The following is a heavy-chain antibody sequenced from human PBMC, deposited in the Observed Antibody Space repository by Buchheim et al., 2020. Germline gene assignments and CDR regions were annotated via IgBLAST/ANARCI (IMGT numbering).Heavy chain of an antibody. D-gene: IGHD3-22*01. Sequence: QVQLQESGPGLVKPSETLSLTCTVSGGSISSYYWSWIRQPPEKGLEWIGYIYYSGSTNYNPSLKSRVTISVDTSKNQFSLKLSSVTAADTAVYYCASYYYDSSGLNWFDPWGQGTL. V-gene: IGHV4-59*01. CDR1: GGSISSYY. CDR3: ASYYYDSSGLNWFDP. J-gene: IGHJ5*02. CDR2: IYYSGST.